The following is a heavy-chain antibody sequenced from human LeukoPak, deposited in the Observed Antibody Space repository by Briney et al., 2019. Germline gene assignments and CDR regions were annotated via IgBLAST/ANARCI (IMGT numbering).Heavy chain of an antibody. CDR3: ARGRAVRGVIDY. CDR2: IYYSGST. CDR1: GGSISSNSYY. Sequence: PSETLSLTCAVSGGSISSNSYYWGWIRQPPGKGLEWIGSIYYSGSTYYNPSLKSRVTISVDTSKNQFSLKLSSVTAADTAVYYCARGRAVRGVIDYWGQGTLVTVSS. J-gene: IGHJ4*02. V-gene: IGHV4-39*07. D-gene: IGHD3-10*01.